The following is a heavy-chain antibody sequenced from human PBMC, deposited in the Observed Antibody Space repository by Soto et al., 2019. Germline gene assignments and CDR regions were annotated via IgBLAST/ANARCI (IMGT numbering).Heavy chain of an antibody. CDR2: MNPNSGNT. CDR1: GYTFTSYD. V-gene: IGHV1-8*01. Sequence: GASVKVSCKASGYTFTSYDINWVRQATGQGLEWMGWMNPNSGNTGYAQKFQGRVTMTRNTSISTAYMELSSLRSEDTAVYYCARGDDILTGSKLNWFDPWGQGTLVTVSS. CDR3: ARGDDILTGSKLNWFDP. D-gene: IGHD3-9*01. J-gene: IGHJ5*02.